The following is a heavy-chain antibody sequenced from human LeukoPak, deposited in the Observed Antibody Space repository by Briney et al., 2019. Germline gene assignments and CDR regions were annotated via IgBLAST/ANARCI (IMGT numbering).Heavy chain of an antibody. CDR1: GFTVSSNY. Sequence: GGSLRLSCAASGFTVSSNYMTWVRQAPGKGLEWVSVIYSGGSTYYADSVKGRFTISRDNSKNTLYLQMNSLRAEDTAVYYCARGYYLRYFDLWGRGTLVTVPS. CDR2: IYSGGST. V-gene: IGHV3-53*01. D-gene: IGHD3-22*01. CDR3: ARGYYLRYFDL. J-gene: IGHJ2*01.